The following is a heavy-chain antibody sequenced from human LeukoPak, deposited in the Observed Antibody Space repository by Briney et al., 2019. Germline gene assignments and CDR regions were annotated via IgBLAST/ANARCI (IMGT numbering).Heavy chain of an antibody. V-gene: IGHV3-48*04. Sequence: PGGPLRLFCAASGFTYDDYGKRWARQAPGKGLVCLSYISISSSTIYYADSVKGRFNISRDNAKNSLYLQRNSLRAEDTAVYYCSELGISFIGGVWGKGTTVTIP. D-gene: IGHD3-3*02. CDR2: ISISSSTI. J-gene: IGHJ6*03. CDR3: SELGISFIGGV. CDR1: GFTYDDYG.